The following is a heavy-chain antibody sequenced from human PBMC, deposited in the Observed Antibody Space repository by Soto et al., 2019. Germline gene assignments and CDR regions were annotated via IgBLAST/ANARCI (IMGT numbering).Heavy chain of an antibody. CDR1: GFPFSGYA. J-gene: IGHJ4*02. V-gene: IGHV3-23*01. CDR2: ISGSGSST. CDR3: ANSYYDDYAHSLRVDY. Sequence: EVQLLESGGGLVQPGGSLRLSCAASGFPFSGYAINWVRQAPGKGLEWVSIISGSGSSTNYADSVKGRFTISRDNARDTVYVQMNNPRAEDTAMYYCANSYYDDYAHSLRVDYWGQGTLVTVSS. D-gene: IGHD4-17*01.